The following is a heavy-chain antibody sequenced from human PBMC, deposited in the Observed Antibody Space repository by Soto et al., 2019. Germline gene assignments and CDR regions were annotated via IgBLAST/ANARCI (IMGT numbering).Heavy chain of an antibody. J-gene: IGHJ3*02. D-gene: IGHD2-15*01. Sequence: GGSLRLSCAASGFTFSSYAMHWVRQAPGKGLEWVAVISYDGSNKYYADSVKGRFTISRDNSKNTLYLQMNRLRAEDTAVYCCARVVVVVDVNDDFDIWGQGTMVTVSS. CDR2: ISYDGSNK. CDR3: ARVVVVVDVNDDFDI. V-gene: IGHV3-30-3*01. CDR1: GFTFSSYA.